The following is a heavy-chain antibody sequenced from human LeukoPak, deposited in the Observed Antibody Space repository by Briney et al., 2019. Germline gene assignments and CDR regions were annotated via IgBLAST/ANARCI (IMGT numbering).Heavy chain of an antibody. D-gene: IGHD3-10*01. J-gene: IGHJ4*02. CDR2: ISYDGSNK. V-gene: IGHV3-30*18. CDR1: GFTFSGYG. CDR3: AKDRGFGVFFQYYFDY. Sequence: GGSLRLSCAASGFTFSGYGMHWVRQAPGKGLEWVAVISYDGSNKYYADSVKGRFTISRDNSKNTLDLQMNSLRAEDTAVYYCAKDRGFGVFFQYYFDYWGQGTLVTVSS.